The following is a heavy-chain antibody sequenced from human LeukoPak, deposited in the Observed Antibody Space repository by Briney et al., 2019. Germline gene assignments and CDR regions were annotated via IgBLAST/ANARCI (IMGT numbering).Heavy chain of an antibody. V-gene: IGHV4-39*01. Sequence: SETLSLTRTVSGGSISSSSYYWGWIRQPPGKGLEWIGSIYYSGSTYYNPSLKSRVTISVDTSKNQFSLKLSSVTAADTAVYYCARRCYCCFDYWGQGTLVTVSS. J-gene: IGHJ4*02. D-gene: IGHD2-15*01. CDR1: GGSISSSSYY. CDR2: IYYSGST. CDR3: ARRCYCCFDY.